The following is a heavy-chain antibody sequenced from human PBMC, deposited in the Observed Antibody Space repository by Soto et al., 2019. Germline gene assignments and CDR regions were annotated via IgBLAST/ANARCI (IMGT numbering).Heavy chain of an antibody. J-gene: IGHJ4*02. CDR1: GQSFSGHS. CDR3: ARGSGIVALPGELEDVKYDY. CDR2: INESGST. V-gene: IGHV4-34*01. Sequence: QVQLQQWGAGLVKPSETLSLSCAVYGQSFSGHSWAWIRQPPGKGLEWIGEINESGSTYYNPSLKSRVTISTDTAKNQFSLKLRSVSAADTAADFCARGSGIVALPGELEDVKYDYWGQGTLVNVSS. D-gene: IGHD1-1*01.